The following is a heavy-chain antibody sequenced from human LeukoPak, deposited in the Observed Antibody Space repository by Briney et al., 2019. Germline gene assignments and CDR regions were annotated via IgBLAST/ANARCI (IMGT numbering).Heavy chain of an antibody. J-gene: IGHJ4*02. CDR1: GGSISSYY. D-gene: IGHD5-24*01. Sequence: SETLSLTCTVSGGSISSYYWSWIRQPPGKGLEWIGYIYYSGSTNYNPSLKSRVTISVDTSKNQFSLKLSSVTAADTAVYYGARRWLQLGDYFDYWGQGTLVTVSS. CDR2: IYYSGST. CDR3: ARRWLQLGDYFDY. V-gene: IGHV4-59*01.